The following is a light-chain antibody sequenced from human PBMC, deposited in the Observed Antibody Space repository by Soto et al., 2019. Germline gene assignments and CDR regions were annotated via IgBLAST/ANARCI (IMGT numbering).Light chain of an antibody. V-gene: IGKV1-6*01. CDR2: AAS. CDR3: LQLYNFSWT. J-gene: IGKJ1*01. CDR1: QGIGND. Sequence: AIQLTQSPSSLSASVGDRVTISCRASQGIGNDLAWYQQKPGKAPRLLIFAASNLQSGVPSRFSGSGSGTDFTLTISRLQPEDFATYYCLQLYNFSWTFGQGTKAEIK.